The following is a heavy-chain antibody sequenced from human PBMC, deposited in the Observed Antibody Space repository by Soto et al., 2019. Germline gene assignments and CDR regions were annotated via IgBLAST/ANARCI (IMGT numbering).Heavy chain of an antibody. CDR2: ISAYNGNT. V-gene: IGHV1-18*04. Sequence: AAVKVSCKASGYTFTSYGISWVRQAPGQGLEWMGWISAYNGNTNYAQKLQGRVTMTTDTSTSTAHMELRSLRSDDTAVYYCARERVVTVPLDYWGQGTLVTVSS. D-gene: IGHD3-3*01. CDR3: ARERVVTVPLDY. J-gene: IGHJ4*02. CDR1: GYTFTSYG.